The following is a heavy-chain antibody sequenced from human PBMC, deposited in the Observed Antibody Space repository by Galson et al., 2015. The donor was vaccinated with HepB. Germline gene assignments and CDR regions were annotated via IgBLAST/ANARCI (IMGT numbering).Heavy chain of an antibody. J-gene: IGHJ4*02. V-gene: IGHV3-30*18. D-gene: IGHD3-3*01. Sequence: SLRLSCAASGFTFSSFGMHWVRQAPGKGLEWVAVISYDGSNEYYADSVKGRFTISRDNSKNTLYLQMNSLRAEDTAIYYCAKCLFGVVIIGPDYWGQGTLVTVSS. CDR3: AKCLFGVVIIGPDY. CDR2: ISYDGSNE. CDR1: GFTFSSFG.